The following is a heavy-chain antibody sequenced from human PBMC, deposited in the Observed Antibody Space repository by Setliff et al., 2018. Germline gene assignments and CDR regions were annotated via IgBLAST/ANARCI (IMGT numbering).Heavy chain of an antibody. Sequence: PGGSLRLSCAASGFTFSSFWMAWVRQSPGRGLEWVANINQGGSGKYCVDSVKGRFTISRDNAKNSPSLQMNSLRTEDTAVYYCVGAGTCSYWGQGTLVTVSS. CDR1: GFTFSSFW. J-gene: IGHJ4*02. CDR2: INQGGSGK. D-gene: IGHD3-10*02. CDR3: VGAGTCSY. V-gene: IGHV3-7*01.